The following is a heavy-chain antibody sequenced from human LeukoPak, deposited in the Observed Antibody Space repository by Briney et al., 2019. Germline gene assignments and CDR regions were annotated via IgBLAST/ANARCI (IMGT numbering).Heavy chain of an antibody. V-gene: IGHV4-34*01. CDR1: GGSFSGYY. CDR2: INHSGST. D-gene: IGHD6-6*01. Sequence: SETLSLTCAVYGGSFSGYYWSRIRQPPGKGLEWIGEINHSGSTNYNPSLKSRVTISVDTSKNQFSLKLSSVTAADTAVYYCASSLKRGIAARPGGYWGQGTLVTVSS. CDR3: ASSLKRGIAARPGGY. J-gene: IGHJ4*02.